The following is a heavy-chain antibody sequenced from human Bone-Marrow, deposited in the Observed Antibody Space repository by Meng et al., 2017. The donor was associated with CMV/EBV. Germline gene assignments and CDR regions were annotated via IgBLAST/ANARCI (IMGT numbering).Heavy chain of an antibody. CDR3: ARDGSPNLPIDY. CDR2: IYYSGST. V-gene: IGHV4-61*01. Sequence: GSLRLSCTVSGGSVSSGSYYWSWIRQPPGKGLEWIGYIYYSGSTNYNPSLKSRVTISVDTSKNQFSLKLSSVTAADTAVYYCARDGSPNLPIDYWGQGTLVTVSS. J-gene: IGHJ4*02. D-gene: IGHD1-1*01. CDR1: GGSVSSGSYY.